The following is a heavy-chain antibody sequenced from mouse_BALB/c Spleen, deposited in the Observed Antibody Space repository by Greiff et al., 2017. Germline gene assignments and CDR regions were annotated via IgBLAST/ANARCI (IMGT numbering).Heavy chain of an antibody. D-gene: IGHD2-1*01. V-gene: IGHV1-69*02. CDR2: IDPSDSYT. CDR1: GYTFTSYW. Sequence: QVQLQQPGAELVKPGASVKLSCKASGYTFTSYWMHWVKQRPGQGLEWIGEIDPSDSYTNYNQKFKGKATLTVDKSSSTAYMQLSSLTSEDSAVYYCASGYYGNYVDYWGQGTTLTVSS. J-gene: IGHJ2*01. CDR3: ASGYYGNYVDY.